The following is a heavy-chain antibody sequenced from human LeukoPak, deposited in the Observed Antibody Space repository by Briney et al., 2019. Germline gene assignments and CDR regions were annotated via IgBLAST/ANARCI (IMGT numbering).Heavy chain of an antibody. CDR2: ISGSNSYI. D-gene: IGHD2-2*01. CDR3: AGYCSTTSCYSSPNWFDP. Sequence: GGSLRLSCAASGFTFSSMNWVRQAPGKGLEWVSSISGSNSYIYYADSMKGRFTISRDNAKNSLYLQMNSLRAEDTAVYYCAGYCSTTSCYSSPNWFDPWGQGTLVTVSS. CDR1: GFTFSS. J-gene: IGHJ5*02. V-gene: IGHV3-21*04.